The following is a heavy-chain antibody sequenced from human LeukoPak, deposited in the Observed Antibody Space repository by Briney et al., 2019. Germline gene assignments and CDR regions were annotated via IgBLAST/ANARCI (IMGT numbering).Heavy chain of an antibody. Sequence: GGSLRLSCAASGFTFSSYGMHWVRQAPGKGLEWVAVIWYDGSNKYYADSVKGRFTISRDNSKNTLYLQMNSLRAEDTAVYYCARDGTRRDGYNPFDYWGQGTLVTVSS. J-gene: IGHJ4*02. CDR1: GFTFSSYG. V-gene: IGHV3-33*01. D-gene: IGHD5-24*01. CDR2: IWYDGSNK. CDR3: ARDGTRRDGYNPFDY.